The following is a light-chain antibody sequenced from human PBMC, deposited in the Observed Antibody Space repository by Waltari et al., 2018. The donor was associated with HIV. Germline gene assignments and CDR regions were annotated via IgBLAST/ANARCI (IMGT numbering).Light chain of an antibody. V-gene: IGLV3-21*04. CDR2: YDS. CDR3: QVWDSSSVI. J-gene: IGLJ2*01. Sequence: SYVLTQPPSVSVAPGKTARITCGGHNLGSKSVHWYQQKPGQAPVVVIYYDSDRPSGIPERVSGSNAGNTATLTISRVEAGDEADYYCQVWDSSSVIFGGGTNLTVL. CDR1: NLGSKS.